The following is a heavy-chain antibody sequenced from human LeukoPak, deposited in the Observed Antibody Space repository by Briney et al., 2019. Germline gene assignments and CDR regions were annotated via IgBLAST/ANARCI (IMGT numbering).Heavy chain of an antibody. CDR1: GFTFTNAW. V-gene: IGHV3-15*01. J-gene: IGHJ4*02. CDR3: TTDLGLTMIRGVIVY. CDR2: IKSKGDGETT. D-gene: IGHD3-10*01. Sequence: GGSPRLSCTASGFTFTNAWMNWVRQAPGKGLEWVGRIKSKGDGETTDYAAPVKGRFTMSRDDSKATLYLQMNSLKAEDTAVYYCTTDLGLTMIRGVIVYWGQGALVTVSS.